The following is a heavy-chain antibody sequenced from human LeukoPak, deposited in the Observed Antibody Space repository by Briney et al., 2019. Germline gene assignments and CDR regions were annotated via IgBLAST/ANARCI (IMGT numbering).Heavy chain of an antibody. J-gene: IGHJ4*02. CDR1: GYTLTELS. Sequence: PGASVKVSCKVSGYTLTELSMHWVRQAPGKGLEWMGGFDPEDNESIYAQKFQGRVTMTEDTSTETAYMELSSLRSEDTAVYYCATDLATVVIVTNYWGQGTLVTVSS. V-gene: IGHV1-24*01. D-gene: IGHD4-23*01. CDR3: ATDLATVVIVTNY. CDR2: FDPEDNES.